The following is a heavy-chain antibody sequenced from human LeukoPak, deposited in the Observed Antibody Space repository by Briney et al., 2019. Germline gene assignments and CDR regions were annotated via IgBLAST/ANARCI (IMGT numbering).Heavy chain of an antibody. CDR2: IIPIFHRT. CDR1: GVTFSNNA. J-gene: IGHJ3*02. Sequence: ASVRVSCKASGVTFSNNAINWVRQAPGQGLEWIGRIIPIFHRTNYAQKFQGRVTVTTDESTSTAYMELSSLRSEDTAVYYCARDIPGSSGYFNDAFDIWGQGTMVIVSS. D-gene: IGHD3-22*01. V-gene: IGHV1-69*05. CDR3: ARDIPGSSGYFNDAFDI.